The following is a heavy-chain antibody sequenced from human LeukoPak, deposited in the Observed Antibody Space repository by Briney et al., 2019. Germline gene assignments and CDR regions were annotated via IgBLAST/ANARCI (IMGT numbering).Heavy chain of an antibody. CDR2: ISSSGSTI. CDR3: ARAYYDDRLDWDV. Sequence: GGSLRLSCAASGFTFSDYYMSWIRQAPGKGLEWVSYISSSGSTIYYADSVKGRFTISRDNAKNSLYLQMNSLRAEDTAVYYCARAYYDDRLDWDVWGQGTTVTVSS. D-gene: IGHD3-22*01. V-gene: IGHV3-11*01. CDR1: GFTFSDYY. J-gene: IGHJ6*02.